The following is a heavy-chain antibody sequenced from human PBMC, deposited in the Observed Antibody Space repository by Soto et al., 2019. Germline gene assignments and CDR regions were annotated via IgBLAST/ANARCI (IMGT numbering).Heavy chain of an antibody. D-gene: IGHD5-12*01. CDR2: IYYSGST. CDR3: ARDSKRGYSGYDKLDY. CDR1: GGSISSYY. V-gene: IGHV4-59*01. J-gene: IGHJ4*02. Sequence: ASETLSLTCTVSGGSISSYYWSWIRQPPGKGLEWIGYIYYSGSTNYSPSLKSRVTISVDTSKNQFSLKLSSVTAADTAVYYCARDSKRGYSGYDKLDYWGQGTLVTVSS.